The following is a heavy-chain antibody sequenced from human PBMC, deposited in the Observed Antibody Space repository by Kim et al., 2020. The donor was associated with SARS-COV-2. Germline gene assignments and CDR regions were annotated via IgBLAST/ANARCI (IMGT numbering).Heavy chain of an antibody. CDR2: IYYSGST. Sequence: SETLSLTCTVSGGSISSSSYYWGWIRQPPGKGLEWIGSIYYSGSTYYNPSLKSRVTISVDTSKNQFSLKLSSVTGADTAVYYCARATYYYGSGSYFSWFDPWGQGTPV. CDR1: GGSISSSSYY. D-gene: IGHD3-10*01. CDR3: ARATYYYGSGSYFSWFDP. V-gene: IGHV4-39*07. J-gene: IGHJ5*02.